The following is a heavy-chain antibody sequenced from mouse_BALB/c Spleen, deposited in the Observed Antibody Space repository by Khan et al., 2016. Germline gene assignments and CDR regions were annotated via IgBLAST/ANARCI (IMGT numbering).Heavy chain of an antibody. CDR2: IDPYNDGT. Sequence: VRLQQSGPELVKPGASVKMSCKSSGYTFTSYVMHWVKQKPGQGLEWIGYIDPYNDGTKYNEKFKGKATLTSDKSSSTAYMELSSLTSADSAVYYCARRGYTGTYFDYWGQGTTLTVSS. CDR1: GYTFTSYV. J-gene: IGHJ2*01. CDR3: ARRGYTGTYFDY. V-gene: IGHV1S136*01. D-gene: IGHD2-2*01.